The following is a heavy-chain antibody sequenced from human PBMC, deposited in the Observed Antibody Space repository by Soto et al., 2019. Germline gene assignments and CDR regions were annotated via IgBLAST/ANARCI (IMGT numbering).Heavy chain of an antibody. V-gene: IGHV3-23*01. Sequence: EVQLLDSGGGLVQPGGSLRLSCAASGFTFSNSAMTWVRQSPGKGLECVSGISGSGSRSYYADSVKGRFTISRDNSKSTLYLQMNSLRAEDTAVYYCAKAYFVWSSEQPYYFDYWGQGTLVTVSS. D-gene: IGHD3-16*01. CDR3: AKAYFVWSSEQPYYFDY. J-gene: IGHJ4*02. CDR2: ISGSGSRS. CDR1: GFTFSNSA.